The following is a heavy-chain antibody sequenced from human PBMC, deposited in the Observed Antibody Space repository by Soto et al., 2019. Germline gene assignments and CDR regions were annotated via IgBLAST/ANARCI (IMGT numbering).Heavy chain of an antibody. Sequence: SVKVSCKASGGTFSSYAISWVRQAPGQGLEWMGGIIPIFGTANYAQKFQGRVTITADESTSTAYMELGSLRSEDTAVYYCARVPARNYYYYGMDVRGQGTTVTVSS. J-gene: IGHJ6*02. CDR2: IIPIFGTA. V-gene: IGHV1-69*13. CDR3: ARVPARNYYYYGMDV. CDR1: GGTFSSYA. D-gene: IGHD6-25*01.